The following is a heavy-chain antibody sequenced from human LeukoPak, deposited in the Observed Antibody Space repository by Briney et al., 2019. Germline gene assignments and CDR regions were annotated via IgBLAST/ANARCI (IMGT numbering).Heavy chain of an antibody. Sequence: PGGSLRLSCAASAFTFSSYSMNWVRQAPGKGLEWVSSISSSGSYIYYADSVKGRFTISRDNAKNSLYLQMNSLRAEDTAVYYCARDGPVSRGYYDSSGSLGDYWGQGTLSPSPQ. CDR1: AFTFSSYS. CDR2: ISSSGSYI. J-gene: IGHJ4*02. D-gene: IGHD3-22*01. CDR3: ARDGPVSRGYYDSSGSLGDY. V-gene: IGHV3-21*01.